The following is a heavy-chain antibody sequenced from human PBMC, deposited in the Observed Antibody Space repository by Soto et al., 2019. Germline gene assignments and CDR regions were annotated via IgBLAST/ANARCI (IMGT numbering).Heavy chain of an antibody. CDR1: GHTFSDYQ. J-gene: IGHJ1*01. V-gene: IGHV1-46*01. D-gene: IGHD3-10*01. CDR2: IKPNDGTT. CDR3: VIETGDFED. Sequence: QVQLVQSGIEVKKPGASLHVSCKASGHTFSDYQMHWVRQATGQGLEWMGVIKPNDGTTFYAQRFQGRVTMTRDTATSTVTMDLSRLTFEDTAIYYCVIETGDFEDWGQGTLVTVSS.